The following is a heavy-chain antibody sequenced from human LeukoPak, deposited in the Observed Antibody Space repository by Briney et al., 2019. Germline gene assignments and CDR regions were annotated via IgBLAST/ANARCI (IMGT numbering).Heavy chain of an antibody. CDR1: GFTFDDYG. Sequence: GGSLRLSCAASGFTFDDYGMGWVRQAPGKGLEWVSGINWNGGSTVYADSVKGRFTISRDNAKNSLYLQMNSLRAEDTALYYCASAYYYGSGSYRNAFDIWGQGTMVTVSS. J-gene: IGHJ3*02. CDR3: ASAYYYGSGSYRNAFDI. D-gene: IGHD3-10*01. CDR2: INWNGGST. V-gene: IGHV3-20*04.